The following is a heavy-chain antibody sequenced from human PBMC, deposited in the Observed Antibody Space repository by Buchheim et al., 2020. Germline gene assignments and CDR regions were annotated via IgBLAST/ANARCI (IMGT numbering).Heavy chain of an antibody. D-gene: IGHD2-15*01. CDR1: GGSISSSSYY. CDR2: IYYSGST. CDR3: ATRSDYCSGGSCYSGYNWFDP. J-gene: IGHJ5*02. Sequence: QLQLQESGPGLVKPSETLSLTCTVSGGSISSSSYYWGWIRQPPGKGLEWIGSIYYSGSTYYIPSLKNRVTISVDTSKHQFSLKLSSVTAADTAVYYCATRSDYCSGGSCYSGYNWFDPWGQGTL. V-gene: IGHV4-39*01.